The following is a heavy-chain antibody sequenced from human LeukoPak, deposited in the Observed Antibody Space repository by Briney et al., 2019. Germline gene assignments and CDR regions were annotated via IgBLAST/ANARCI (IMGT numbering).Heavy chain of an antibody. J-gene: IGHJ4*02. CDR2: IYTSGST. V-gene: IGHV4-4*07. D-gene: IGHD3-3*01. CDR3: ARAGKYYDFWSGYYRGVRGVDY. CDR1: GGSISSYY. Sequence: PSETLSLTCTVSGGSISSYYWSWIRQPAGKGLEWIGRIYTSGSTNYNPSLKSRVTMSVDTSKNQFSLKLSSVTAADTAVYYCARAGKYYDFWSGYYRGVRGVDYWGQGTLVTVSS.